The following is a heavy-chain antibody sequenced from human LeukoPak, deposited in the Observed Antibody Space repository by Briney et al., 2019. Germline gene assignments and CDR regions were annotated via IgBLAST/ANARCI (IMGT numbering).Heavy chain of an antibody. D-gene: IGHD3-22*01. CDR1: GFTFSSYA. CDR2: ISGSGGST. CDR3: AKKTLYYYDSSGYSEHGD. Sequence: GGSLRLSCAASGFTFSSYAMSWVRQAPGKGLEWVSAISGSGGSTYYADSVKGRFTISRDNSKNTLYLQMNSLRAEDTAVYYCAKKTLYYYDSSGYSEHGDWGQGTLVIVSS. J-gene: IGHJ4*02. V-gene: IGHV3-23*01.